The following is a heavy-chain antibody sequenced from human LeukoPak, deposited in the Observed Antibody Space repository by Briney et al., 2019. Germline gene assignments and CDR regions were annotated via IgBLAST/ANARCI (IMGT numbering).Heavy chain of an antibody. CDR3: ARDPTEQQLVLHYFDY. CDR1: GFIFSSYG. V-gene: IGHV3-33*01. D-gene: IGHD6-13*01. J-gene: IGHJ4*02. Sequence: GRSLRLSCAASGFIFSSYGMHWVRQAPGKGLEWVAVIWYDGSNKYYADSVKGRFTISRDNSKNTLYLQMNSLRAEDTAVYYCARDPTEQQLVLHYFDYWGQGTLVTVSS. CDR2: IWYDGSNK.